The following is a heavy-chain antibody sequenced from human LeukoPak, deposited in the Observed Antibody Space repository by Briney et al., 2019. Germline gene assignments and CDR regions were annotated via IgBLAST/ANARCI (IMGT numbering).Heavy chain of an antibody. J-gene: IGHJ4*02. CDR3: ARLRRRNPTIVVVPAAIMYFDF. D-gene: IGHD2-2*02. CDR2: INHSGST. V-gene: IGHV4-34*01. Sequence: SETLSLTCAVYGGSFSGYYWSWIRQPPGKGLEWIGEINHSGSTNYNPSLKSRVTISVDTSKNQFSLKLSSVTAADTAVYYCARLRRRNPTIVVVPAAIMYFDFWGQGTVVSVSS. CDR1: GGSFSGYY.